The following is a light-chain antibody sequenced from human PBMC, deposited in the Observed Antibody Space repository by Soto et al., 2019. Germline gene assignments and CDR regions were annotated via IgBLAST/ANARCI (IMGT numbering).Light chain of an antibody. J-gene: IGKJ3*01. Sequence: IQMTQSPTSLSASVGDRVTITCRASQGIRNFVAWYQQKPGKAPKLLIYAASTLQSGVPSRFSGSGAETDFTLTSNSLQPEDVATYSCQKYSSVPVFGPGTKVEIK. V-gene: IGKV1-27*01. CDR3: QKYSSVPV. CDR2: AAS. CDR1: QGIRNF.